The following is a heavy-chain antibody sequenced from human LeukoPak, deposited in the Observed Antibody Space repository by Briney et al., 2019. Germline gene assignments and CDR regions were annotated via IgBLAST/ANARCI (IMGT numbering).Heavy chain of an antibody. Sequence: PGGSLRLSCAASGFTFSSYSMNWVRQAPGKGLEWVSSISGSGGSTYYADSVKGRFTISRDNSKNTLYLQMNSLRAEDTAVYYCAELGITMIGGVWGKGTTVTISS. CDR2: ISGSGGST. D-gene: IGHD3-10*02. J-gene: IGHJ6*04. CDR3: AELGITMIGGV. CDR1: GFTFSSYS. V-gene: IGHV3-23*01.